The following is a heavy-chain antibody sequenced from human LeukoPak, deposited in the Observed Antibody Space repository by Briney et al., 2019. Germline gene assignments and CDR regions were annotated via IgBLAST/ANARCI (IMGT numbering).Heavy chain of an antibody. D-gene: IGHD2/OR15-2a*01. Sequence: GGSLRLSCAASGFTFGNAWMTWVRQAPGKGLEWVGRIKSKTDGGTTDYVAPVKSRFTISRDDSKNTQYLQMNSLKTEDTAVYYCTTRRNYFRPYYMDVWGKGP. CDR1: GFTFGNAW. V-gene: IGHV3-15*01. CDR2: IKSKTDGGTT. CDR3: TTRRNYFRPYYMDV. J-gene: IGHJ6*03.